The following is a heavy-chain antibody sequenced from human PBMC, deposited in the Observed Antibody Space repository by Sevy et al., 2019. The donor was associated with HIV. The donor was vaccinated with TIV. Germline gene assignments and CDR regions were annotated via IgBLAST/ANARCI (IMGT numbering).Heavy chain of an antibody. Sequence: GGSLRLSCAASGFTFDDYTMHWVRQVPGKDLEWVSLISWDAKKTDCADSVEGRFTVSRDNRKNSLYLQMNSLRSEDTALYFCAKDIPGYSGFDHWGQGTLVTVSS. CDR3: AKDIPGYSGFDH. V-gene: IGHV3-43*01. CDR2: ISWDAKKT. J-gene: IGHJ4*02. D-gene: IGHD3-10*01. CDR1: GFTFDDYT.